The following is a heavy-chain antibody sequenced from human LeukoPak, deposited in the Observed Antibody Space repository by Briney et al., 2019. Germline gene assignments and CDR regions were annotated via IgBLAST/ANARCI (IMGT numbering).Heavy chain of an antibody. CDR1: GFTFTSSA. J-gene: IGHJ4*02. V-gene: IGHV1-58*01. D-gene: IGHD6-13*01. Sequence: ASVKVSCKASGFTFTSSAVQWVRQARGQRLEWIGWIVVGSGNTNYAQKFQERVTITRDMSTSAAYMELSSLRSEDTAVYYCAAPGIASAGTWGWWGQGTLVTVSS. CDR2: IVVGSGNT. CDR3: AAPGIASAGTWGW.